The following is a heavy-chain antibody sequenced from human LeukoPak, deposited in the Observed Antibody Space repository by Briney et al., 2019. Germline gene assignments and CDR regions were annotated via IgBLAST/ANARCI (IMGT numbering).Heavy chain of an antibody. V-gene: IGHV3-30*04. D-gene: IGHD3-22*01. CDR1: GFTFNIYA. CDR3: ARAASIDSSGSDY. Sequence: PGGSLRLSCAASGFTFNIYALHWVRQAPGKGLEWAARISYDGSNKYYADSVKGRFTISRDNSKSTLYLQMNSLRAEDTAVYYCARAASIDSSGSDYWGQGTLVTVSS. J-gene: IGHJ4*02. CDR2: ISYDGSNK.